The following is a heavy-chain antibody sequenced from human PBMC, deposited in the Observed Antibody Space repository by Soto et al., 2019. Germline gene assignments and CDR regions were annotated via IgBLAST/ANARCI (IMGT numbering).Heavy chain of an antibody. CDR1: GFRFEDHA. J-gene: IGHJ4*02. CDR2: ISCNADTI. Sequence: PGGSLRLSCAASGFRFEDHAMYWVRQVPGKGLEWVSGISCNADTIAYADSVKGRFIVSRDNAKNSLYLEMNSLRAEDTAVYYCARESEDLTSNFDYWGQGTLVTVSS. V-gene: IGHV3-20*04. CDR3: ARESEDLTSNFDY.